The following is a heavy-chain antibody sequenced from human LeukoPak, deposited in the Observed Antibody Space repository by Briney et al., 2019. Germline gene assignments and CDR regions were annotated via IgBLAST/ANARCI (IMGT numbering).Heavy chain of an antibody. J-gene: IGHJ4*02. CDR1: GGSFSGYY. D-gene: IGHD6-19*01. CDR2: INHSGST. V-gene: IGHV4-34*01. Sequence: SETLSLTCAVYGGSFSGYYWSWIRQPPGKGLEWIGEINHSGSTNYNPSLKSRVTISVDTSKNQFSLKLSSVTAADTAVYYCATAPPGWYSLYFDYWGQGTLVTVS. CDR3: ATAPPGWYSLYFDY.